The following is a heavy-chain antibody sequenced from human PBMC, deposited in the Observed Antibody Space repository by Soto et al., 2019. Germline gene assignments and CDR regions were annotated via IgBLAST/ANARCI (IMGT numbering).Heavy chain of an antibody. V-gene: IGHV3-23*01. D-gene: IGHD3-9*01. J-gene: IGHJ4*02. Sequence: GGSLRLSCAASGFTFSSYVMSWVCQAPGKGLEWVSAISGSGGSTYYADSVKGRFTISRDNSKNTLYLQMNSLRAEDTAVYYCANAPILTGYSVFAYWGQGTLVTVSS. CDR3: ANAPILTGYSVFAY. CDR2: ISGSGGST. CDR1: GFTFSSYV.